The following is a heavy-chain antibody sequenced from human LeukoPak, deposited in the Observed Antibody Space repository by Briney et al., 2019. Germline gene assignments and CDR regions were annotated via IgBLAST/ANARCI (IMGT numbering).Heavy chain of an antibody. Sequence: SETLSLTCTVSGGSISSYYWSWIRQPAGKGLEWIGRIYTSGSTNYNPSLKSRVTMSVDTSKNQFSLKLSSVTAADTAVYYCARDTYYYDSSGYFRLDYWGQGTLVTVSS. V-gene: IGHV4-4*07. J-gene: IGHJ4*02. CDR2: IYTSGST. CDR3: ARDTYYYDSSGYFRLDY. CDR1: GGSISSYY. D-gene: IGHD3-22*01.